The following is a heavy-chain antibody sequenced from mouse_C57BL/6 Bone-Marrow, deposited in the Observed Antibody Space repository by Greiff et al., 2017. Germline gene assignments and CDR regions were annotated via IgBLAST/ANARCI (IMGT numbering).Heavy chain of an antibody. J-gene: IGHJ3*01. V-gene: IGHV14-4*01. CDR2: IDPENGDT. Sequence: VQLQQSGAELVRPGASVKLSCTASGFNIKDDYMNWVKQRPEQGLEWIGWIDPENGDTEYASKFQGKATITADTSSNKAYLQLSSLTSEDTAVYYCTPYDRFAYWGQGTLVTVSA. CDR3: TPYDRFAY. CDR1: GFNIKDDY. D-gene: IGHD2-3*01.